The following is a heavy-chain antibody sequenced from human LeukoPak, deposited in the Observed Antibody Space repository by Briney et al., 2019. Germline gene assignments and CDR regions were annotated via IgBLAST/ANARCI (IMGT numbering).Heavy chain of an antibody. Sequence: SWVRQPPGKGLEWIGYIYYSGSTYYNPSLKSRVTISVDTSKNQFSLKLSSVTAADTAVYYCAMSRGYFDWNNWFDPWGQGTLVTVSS. D-gene: IGHD3-9*01. V-gene: IGHV4-30-4*08. CDR3: AMSRGYFDWNNWFDP. J-gene: IGHJ5*02. CDR2: IYYSGST.